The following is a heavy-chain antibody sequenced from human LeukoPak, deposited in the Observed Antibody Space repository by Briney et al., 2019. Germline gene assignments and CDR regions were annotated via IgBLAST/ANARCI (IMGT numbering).Heavy chain of an antibody. Sequence: PGGTLRLSCAASGFTFSSYGMSWVRQAPGKGLEWVSAISGSGGSTYYADSVKGRFTISRDNAKNSLYLQMNSLRAEDTAVYYCARAYVSASNWFDPWGQGTLVTVSS. V-gene: IGHV3-23*01. CDR2: ISGSGGST. CDR3: ARAYVSASNWFDP. CDR1: GFTFSSYG. J-gene: IGHJ5*02. D-gene: IGHD2-8*01.